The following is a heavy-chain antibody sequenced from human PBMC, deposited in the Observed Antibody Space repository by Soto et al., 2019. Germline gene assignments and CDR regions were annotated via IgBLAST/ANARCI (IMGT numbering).Heavy chain of an antibody. J-gene: IGHJ6*02. Sequence: QVQLVDSGGGVVQPGRSLRLSCAPSGFSFSDFGMHWVRQAPGKGLEWVAAISHDGSNQYYGDSVKGRFSISRDHSNNRLYLQMNNLKVEDSAIYFCAKETRSRAVTATRVNGMDVWGQGTTVTVSS. CDR3: AKETRSRAVTATRVNGMDV. CDR1: GFSFSDFG. D-gene: IGHD2-21*02. CDR2: ISHDGSNQ. V-gene: IGHV3-30*18.